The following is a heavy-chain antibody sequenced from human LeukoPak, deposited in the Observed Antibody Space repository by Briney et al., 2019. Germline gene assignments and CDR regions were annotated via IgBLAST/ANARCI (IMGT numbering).Heavy chain of an antibody. CDR3: ARCGYSSSWYGYYFDY. CDR1: GSSISSYY. D-gene: IGHD6-13*01. Sequence: SETLSLTCTVSGSSISSYYWSWIRQPPGKGLEWIGYIYYSGSTNYNPSLKSRVTISVDTSKNQFSLKLSSVTAADTAVYYCARCGYSSSWYGYYFDYWGQGTLVTVSS. CDR2: IYYSGST. J-gene: IGHJ4*02. V-gene: IGHV4-59*01.